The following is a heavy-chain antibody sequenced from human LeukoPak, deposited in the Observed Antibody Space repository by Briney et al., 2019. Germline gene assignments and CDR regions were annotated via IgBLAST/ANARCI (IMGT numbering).Heavy chain of an antibody. CDR3: ARFRDNIAAQNNWFDP. Sequence: SETLSLTCTVSGGSISSSSYYWGWIRQPPGKGLEWIGRIYTSGSTNYNPSLKSRVTMSVDTSKNQFSLKLSSVTAADTAVYYCARFRDNIAAQNNWFDPWGQGTLVTVSS. D-gene: IGHD6-6*01. CDR2: IYTSGST. V-gene: IGHV4-61*05. J-gene: IGHJ5*02. CDR1: GGSISSSSYY.